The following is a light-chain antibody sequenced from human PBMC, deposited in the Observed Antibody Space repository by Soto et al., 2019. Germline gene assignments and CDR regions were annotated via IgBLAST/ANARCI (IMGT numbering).Light chain of an antibody. V-gene: IGLV2-8*01. CDR3: SSQAGSSNPYV. CDR1: SSDVGGSNF. CDR2: EVS. J-gene: IGLJ1*01. Sequence: QSALTQPPSASGSPGQSVTISCTGTSSDVGGSNFVSWYQQHPGKAPKLMIYEVSKRPSGVPDRFSGSKSGNTASLTVSGLQAEHEADYHCSSQAGSSNPYVFGTGTKLTVL.